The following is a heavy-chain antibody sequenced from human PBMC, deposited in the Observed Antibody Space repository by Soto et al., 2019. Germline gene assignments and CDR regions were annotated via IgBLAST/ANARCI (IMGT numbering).Heavy chain of an antibody. CDR3: ARGDATKIVVTTYYGMDV. D-gene: IGHD3-22*01. J-gene: IGHJ6*02. V-gene: IGHV1-69*12. Sequence: QVQLVQSGAEVKKPGSSVKVSCKASGGSLSNYGISWVRQAPGQGLEWMGAIIPVFGTLNYAQKFQDRVTITADESTTIVYMEVRGLTSEDTAMYYCARGDATKIVVTTYYGMDVWGQGTTVTVSS. CDR1: GGSLSNYG. CDR2: IIPVFGTL.